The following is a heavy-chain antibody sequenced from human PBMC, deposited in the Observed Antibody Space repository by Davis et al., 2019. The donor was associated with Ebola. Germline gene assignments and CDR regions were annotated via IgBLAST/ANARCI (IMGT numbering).Heavy chain of an antibody. D-gene: IGHD6-19*01. J-gene: IGHJ4*02. V-gene: IGHV1-24*01. CDR1: GYTRTELS. CDR3: ATGDVGAVAGTFDY. Sequence: SVKVSCTVSGYTRTELSMHWVRQAHGKGLEWMGGFDPEDGETIYAQKFQGRVTMTEDTSTDTAYMELSSLRSEDTAVYYCATGDVGAVAGTFDYWGQGTLVTVSS. CDR2: FDPEDGET.